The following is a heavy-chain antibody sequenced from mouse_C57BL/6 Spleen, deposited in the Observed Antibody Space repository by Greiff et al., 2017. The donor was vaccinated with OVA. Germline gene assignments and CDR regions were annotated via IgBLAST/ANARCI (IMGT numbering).Heavy chain of an antibody. Sequence: QVHVKQPGAELVKPGASVKLSCKASGYTFTSYWMQWVKQRPGQGLEWIGEIDPSDSYTNYNQKFKGKATLTVDTSSSTAYMQLSSLTSEDSAVYYCARLGEAIAYWGQGTLVTVSA. V-gene: IGHV1-50*01. CDR2: IDPSDSYT. CDR1: GYTFTSYW. J-gene: IGHJ3*01. D-gene: IGHD3-2*02. CDR3: ARLGEAIAY.